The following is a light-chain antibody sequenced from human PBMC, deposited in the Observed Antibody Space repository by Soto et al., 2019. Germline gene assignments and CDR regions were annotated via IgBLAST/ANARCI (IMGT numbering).Light chain of an antibody. V-gene: IGLV2-8*01. CDR2: DDN. J-gene: IGLJ1*01. Sequence: QSALTQPPSASGTPGQTVTISCTGTSSDIGGYKYVSWYQQHPGKAPKLMIFDDNKRPSGVPDRFSGSKSGTTASLAVTGLQSEDEADYYCSSYDDINNCAVFGAGTKLTVL. CDR3: SSYDDINNCAV. CDR1: SSDIGGYKY.